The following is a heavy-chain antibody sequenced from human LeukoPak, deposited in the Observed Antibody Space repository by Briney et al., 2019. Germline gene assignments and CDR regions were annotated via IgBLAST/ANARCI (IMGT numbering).Heavy chain of an antibody. CDR1: GGSISSYL. Sequence: SETLSLTRTVSGGSISSYLWSWIGQPPGQGLEYIGYIYFSGSTNSHPSLKSRVTISLDPSKNQFSLKLRTVTAAHTRMCSCARVRGDCSSTSCYPTPFDYWGQGTLVTVSS. V-gene: IGHV4-59*01. J-gene: IGHJ4*02. CDR3: ARVRGDCSSTSCYPTPFDY. D-gene: IGHD2-2*01. CDR2: IYFSGST.